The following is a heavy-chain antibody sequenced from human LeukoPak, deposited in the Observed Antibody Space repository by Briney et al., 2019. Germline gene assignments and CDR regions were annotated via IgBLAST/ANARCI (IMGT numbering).Heavy chain of an antibody. CDR3: ARLPLIATTRGGFDP. CDR2: IYDTEAT. D-gene: IGHD1/OR15-1a*01. V-gene: IGHV4-59*08. CDR1: GGSISGYY. J-gene: IGHJ5*02. Sequence: SEALSLTCTVSGGSISGYYWSWIRQPPGKRLEWIGYIYDTEATNYNPSLKSRFTISIDTSKNQFSLNLSSVTAADTAVYYCARLPLIATTRGGFDPWGQGTLVTVSS.